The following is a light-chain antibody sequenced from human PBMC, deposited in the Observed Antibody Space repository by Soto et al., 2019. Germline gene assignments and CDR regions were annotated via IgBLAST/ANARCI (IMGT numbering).Light chain of an antibody. J-gene: IGKJ2*01. V-gene: IGKV3-15*01. Sequence: EIAMTQSPATLSASPGERATLSCRASQSVSSNLAWYQQKPGQAPRLLIYGASTWATGIPARFSGSGSGTDFTLTISSLQSEDFAVYYCQQYNNWPYTFGQGTKVEIK. CDR1: QSVSSN. CDR2: GAS. CDR3: QQYNNWPYT.